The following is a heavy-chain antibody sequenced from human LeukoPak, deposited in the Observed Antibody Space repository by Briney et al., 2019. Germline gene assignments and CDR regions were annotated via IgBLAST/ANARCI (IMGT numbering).Heavy chain of an antibody. Sequence: SETLSLTCTVSGGSISSYYWSWIRQPPGKGLEWIGYIYYSGSTHYNPSLKSRVTISVDTSKKQFSLKLRSVTAADTAVYYCARVRHSRVGDQFDYWGQGTLVTVSS. D-gene: IGHD2-15*01. V-gene: IGHV4-59*01. CDR2: IYYSGST. CDR3: ARVRHSRVGDQFDY. CDR1: GGSISSYY. J-gene: IGHJ4*02.